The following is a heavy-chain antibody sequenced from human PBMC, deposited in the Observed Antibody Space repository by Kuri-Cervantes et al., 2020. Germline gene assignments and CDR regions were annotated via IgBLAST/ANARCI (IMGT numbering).Heavy chain of an antibody. CDR1: GYSISSGYY. D-gene: IGHD2-8*01. Sequence: SETLSLTCTVSGYSISSGYYWGWIRQPPGKGLEWIGEINHSGSTSYNPSLKSRVTISVDTSKNQFSLKLSSVTAADTAVFYCARGLAGVNQRTYYDSWGQGTLVTVSS. CDR2: INHSGST. J-gene: IGHJ4*02. CDR3: ARGLAGVNQRTYYDS. V-gene: IGHV4-38-2*02.